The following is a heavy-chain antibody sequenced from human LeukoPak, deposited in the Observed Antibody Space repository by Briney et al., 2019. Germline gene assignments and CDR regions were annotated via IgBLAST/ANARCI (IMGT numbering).Heavy chain of an antibody. CDR2: INPNSGGT. Sequence: ASVEVSCKASGYTFTGYYMHWVRQAPGQGLEWMGWINPNSGGTNYAQKFQGRVTMTRDTSISTAYMELSRLRSDDTAVYYCARGSLLWFGELHNFDYWGQGTLVTVSS. CDR1: GYTFTGYY. J-gene: IGHJ4*02. CDR3: ARGSLLWFGELHNFDY. D-gene: IGHD3-10*01. V-gene: IGHV1-2*02.